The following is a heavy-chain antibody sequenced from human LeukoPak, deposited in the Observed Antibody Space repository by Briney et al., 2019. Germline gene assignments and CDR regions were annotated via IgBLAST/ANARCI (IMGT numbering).Heavy chain of an antibody. Sequence: SIKSRVTISVDRSKNQFSLKLSSVTAADTAIYYCATVPLTSGRTYYLDDWGQGTLVTVSS. J-gene: IGHJ4*02. D-gene: IGHD1-26*01. CDR3: ATVPLTSGRTYYLDD. V-gene: IGHV4-59*12.